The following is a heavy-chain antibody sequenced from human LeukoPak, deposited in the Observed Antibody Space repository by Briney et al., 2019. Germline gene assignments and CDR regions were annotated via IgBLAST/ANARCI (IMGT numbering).Heavy chain of an antibody. CDR1: GGSFSGYY. Sequence: SETLSHTCAVYGGSFSGYYWSWIRQPPGKGLEWIGEINHSGSTNYNPSLKCRVTISVDTSKNQFSLKLSSVTAADTAVYYCARGGWFGELLSDWFDPWGQGTLVTVSS. D-gene: IGHD3-10*01. CDR3: ARGGWFGELLSDWFDP. J-gene: IGHJ5*02. V-gene: IGHV4-34*01. CDR2: INHSGST.